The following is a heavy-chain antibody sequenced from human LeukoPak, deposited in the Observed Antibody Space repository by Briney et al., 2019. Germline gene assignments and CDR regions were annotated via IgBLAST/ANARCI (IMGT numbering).Heavy chain of an antibody. CDR3: ARGRGVRGVITPRYFDL. D-gene: IGHD3-10*01. CDR2: INHSGST. V-gene: IGHV4-34*01. J-gene: IGHJ2*01. CDR1: GGSFSGYY. Sequence: SETLSLTCAVYGGSFSGYYWSWIRQPPGKGLEWIGEINHSGSTNCNPSLKSRVTISVDTSKNQFSLKLSSVTAADTAVYYCARGRGVRGVITPRYFDLWGRGTLVTVSS.